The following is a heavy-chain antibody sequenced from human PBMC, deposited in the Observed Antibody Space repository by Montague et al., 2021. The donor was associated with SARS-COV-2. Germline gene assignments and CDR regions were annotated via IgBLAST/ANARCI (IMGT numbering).Heavy chain of an antibody. J-gene: IGHJ6*03. CDR3: ARLGDGVVPSPILGVGPYYSYYYMDV. D-gene: IGHD3-10*01. Sequence: SETLSLTCAVHGGSFSTYSWNWIRQPPGKGLEWIGEIHHGGSTNYNPSPKSRVTISADTSKNQFSLKLTSVPAADTAVYYCARLGDGVVPSPILGVGPYYSYYYMDVWGKGTTVTVSS. CDR1: GGSFSTYS. V-gene: IGHV4-34*01. CDR2: IHHGGST.